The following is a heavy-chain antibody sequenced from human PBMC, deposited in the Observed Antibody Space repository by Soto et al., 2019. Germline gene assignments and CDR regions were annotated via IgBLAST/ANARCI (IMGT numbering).Heavy chain of an antibody. Sequence: QVQLVQSGAEVKKPGSSVKVSCKASGGTFSSYAISWVRQAPGQGLEWMGGIIPIFGTANYAQKFQGRVTITADESMSTAYMDLSSLRSEDTAMYYCARDRGGRGYSYGPNYYYYYGMDVWGQGTTVTVSS. D-gene: IGHD5-18*01. CDR3: ARDRGGRGYSYGPNYYYYYGMDV. CDR1: GGTFSSYA. CDR2: IIPIFGTA. V-gene: IGHV1-69*01. J-gene: IGHJ6*02.